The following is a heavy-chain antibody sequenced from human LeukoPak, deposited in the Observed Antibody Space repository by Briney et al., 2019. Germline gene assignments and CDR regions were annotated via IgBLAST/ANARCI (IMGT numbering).Heavy chain of an antibody. V-gene: IGHV3-7*01. CDR1: GFTFSSYW. CDR3: ARDLAYSRLDY. D-gene: IGHD5-18*01. J-gene: IGHJ4*02. Sequence: GGSLRLSCAASGFTFSSYWMSWVRQAPGKGLEWVANIKQDGSEKYSADSVKGRFTISRDNAENSLYLQMNSLRVEDTAFYYCARDLAYSRLDYWGQGMLVTVSS. CDR2: IKQDGSEK.